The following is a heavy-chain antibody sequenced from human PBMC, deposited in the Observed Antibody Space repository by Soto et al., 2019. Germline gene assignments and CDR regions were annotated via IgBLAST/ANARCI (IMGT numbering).Heavy chain of an antibody. D-gene: IGHD1-26*01. Sequence: QLQLQESGSGLVKPSQTLSLTCAVSGGSVTSGNYAWSWLRQPPGEGLEWIGYIYHSGNTYYNPSLRSRVNITLDRSKSQFSLMLNSVTAADRAVYYCARAGLSSRYYYFDYWGQGSLVTVSS. CDR3: ARAGLSSRYYYFDY. CDR1: GGSVTSGNYA. CDR2: IYHSGNT. J-gene: IGHJ4*02. V-gene: IGHV4-30-2*01.